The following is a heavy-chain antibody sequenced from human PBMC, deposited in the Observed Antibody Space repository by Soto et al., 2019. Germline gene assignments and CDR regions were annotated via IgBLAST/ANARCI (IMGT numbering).Heavy chain of an antibody. CDR1: GGSFNGYY. Sequence: SETLSLTCAVYGGSFNGYYCSWIRQSPGKGPEWIGDINHSGSTNYNPSLKSRVTISVATSKNQFSLKLRTVTAADMAVSYCARIAVDTDLIYWPAFWAEGPEVTVSS. J-gene: IGHJ4*02. CDR2: INHSGST. V-gene: IGHV4-34*01. CDR3: ARIAVDTDLIYWPAF. D-gene: IGHD5-18*01.